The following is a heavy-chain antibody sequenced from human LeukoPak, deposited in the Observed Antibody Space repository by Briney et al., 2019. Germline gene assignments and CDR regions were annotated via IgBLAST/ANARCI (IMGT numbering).Heavy chain of an antibody. D-gene: IGHD3-10*01. CDR1: GGSISSYY. J-gene: IGHJ4*02. V-gene: IGHV4-59*08. CDR3: ARHGGSITMVRGPKSPFDY. CDR2: IYYSGST. Sequence: PSETLSLTCTVPGGSISSYYWSWIRQPPGKGLEWIGYIYYSGSTNYNPSLKSRVTISVDTSKNQFSLKLSSVTAADTAVYYCARHGGSITMVRGPKSPFDYWGQGTLVTVSS.